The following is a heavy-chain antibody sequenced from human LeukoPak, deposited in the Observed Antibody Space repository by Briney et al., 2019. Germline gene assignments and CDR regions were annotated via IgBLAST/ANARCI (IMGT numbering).Heavy chain of an antibody. J-gene: IGHJ4*02. V-gene: IGHV3-20*04. D-gene: IGHD3-16*01. Sequence: GGSLRLSCTASGFTLDDFGMTWVRQAPGKGLEWVSSANWNGESTSYADSVKGRFTISRDNAKKSLYQQMNRLRAEDTALYYCARSEGSWGNYYFDYWGQGILVTVSS. CDR3: ARSEGSWGNYYFDY. CDR1: GFTLDDFG. CDR2: ANWNGEST.